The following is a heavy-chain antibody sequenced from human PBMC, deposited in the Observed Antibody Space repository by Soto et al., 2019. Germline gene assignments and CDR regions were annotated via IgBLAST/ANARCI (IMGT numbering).Heavy chain of an antibody. D-gene: IGHD6-13*01. J-gene: IGHJ6*03. Sequence: KQSQTLSLTCAISGDSVSSNSAAWNWIRQSPSRGLEWLGRTYYRSKWYNDYAVSVKSRITINPDTSKNQFSLQLNSVTPEDTAVYYCARTSSGSWYVQYYYYYMDVWGKGTTVTVSS. CDR3: ARTSSGSWYVQYYYYYMDV. V-gene: IGHV6-1*01. CDR2: TYYRSKWYN. CDR1: GDSVSSNSAA.